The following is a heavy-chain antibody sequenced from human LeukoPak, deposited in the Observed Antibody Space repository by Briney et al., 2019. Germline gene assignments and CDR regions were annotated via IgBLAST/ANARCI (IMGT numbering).Heavy chain of an antibody. Sequence: PGGSLRLSCAASGFTFSSYEMNWVRQAPGKGLEWVSAISGSGGSTYYADSVKGRFTISRDNSKNTLYLQMNSLRAEDTAVYYCAKELNDFWSGYLKYNDAFDIWGQGTMVTVPS. CDR2: ISGSGGST. V-gene: IGHV3-23*01. J-gene: IGHJ3*02. CDR1: GFTFSSYE. CDR3: AKELNDFWSGYLKYNDAFDI. D-gene: IGHD3-3*01.